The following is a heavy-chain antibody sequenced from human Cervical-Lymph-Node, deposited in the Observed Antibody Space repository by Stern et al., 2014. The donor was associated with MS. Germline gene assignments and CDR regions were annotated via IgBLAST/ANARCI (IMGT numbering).Heavy chain of an antibody. CDR2: IYWDGDK. V-gene: IGHV2-5*02. Sequence: ESRPPQVKPTQTLTLTCPFSWFSLSTSGAGVACLRQPPGNSLELLALIYWDGDKRYSPSLERRLTITKDSSKNQVVLTMTNMDPVDTGAYYCARRPDFWSGYYFDYWGQGALVTVSS. D-gene: IGHD3-3*01. J-gene: IGHJ4*01. CDR3: ARRPDFWSGYYFDY. CDR1: WFSLSTSGAG.